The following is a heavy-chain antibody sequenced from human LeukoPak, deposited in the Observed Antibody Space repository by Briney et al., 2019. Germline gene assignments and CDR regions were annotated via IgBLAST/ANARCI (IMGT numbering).Heavy chain of an antibody. Sequence: GRSLRLSCAVSGFTFSSYDMHWVRQATGKGLEWVSAIATTGGTYYPGSVKGRFTISRENAKNSLYLQMNSLRVGGTAVYYCARDPGSGAYGLDVWGHGTTVTVSS. V-gene: IGHV3-13*01. D-gene: IGHD3-10*01. CDR3: ARDPGSGAYGLDV. CDR1: GFTFSSYD. J-gene: IGHJ6*02. CDR2: IATTGGT.